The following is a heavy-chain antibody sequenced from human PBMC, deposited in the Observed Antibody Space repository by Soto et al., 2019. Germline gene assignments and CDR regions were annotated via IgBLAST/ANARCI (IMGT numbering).Heavy chain of an antibody. CDR1: GYTFADFY. CDR3: ATSTYDDFWSGSL. V-gene: IGHV1-2*02. D-gene: IGHD3-3*01. Sequence: QVQLVQSGAELKKPGASVRVSCKTSGYTFADFYIHWVRQAPGQGFEWMGWMNPNTGGAVYAQKCLSRAAMTRDTSISTAYMELSRLSSNDTAVYFCATSTYDDFWSGSLWGQGTLVTVSS. J-gene: IGHJ4*02. CDR2: MNPNTGGA.